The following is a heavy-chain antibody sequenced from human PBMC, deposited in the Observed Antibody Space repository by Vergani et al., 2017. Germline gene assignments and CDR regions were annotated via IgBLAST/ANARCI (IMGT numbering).Heavy chain of an antibody. CDR1: GFTFSGSA. J-gene: IGHJ6*02. CDR2: IRSKANSYAT. D-gene: IGHD3-10*01. V-gene: IGHV3-73*02. CDR3: ARGVRGVIIPKPGGMDV. Sequence: EVQLVESGGGLVQPGGSLKLSCAASGFTFSGSAMHWVRQASGKGLEWVGRIRSKANSYATAYAASVKGRFTISRDDSKNTAYLQMNSLKTEDTAVYYCARGVRGVIIPKPGGMDVWGQGTTVTVSS.